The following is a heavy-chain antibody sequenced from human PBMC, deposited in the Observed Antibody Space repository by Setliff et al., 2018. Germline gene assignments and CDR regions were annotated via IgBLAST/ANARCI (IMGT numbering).Heavy chain of an antibody. D-gene: IGHD2-8*02. CDR2: SADGANE. Sequence: GESLKISCAASGFSFSTYTVHWVRQAPGKGLEWISADGANEYYADSVKGRFTISRDNSDNTLYLQMNSLRVADTAIYYCVKGTLPYCTGPTCYPLDHWGQGTLVTVSS. CDR3: VKGTLPYCTGPTCYPLDH. V-gene: IGHV3-30*07. CDR1: GFSFSTYT. J-gene: IGHJ4*02.